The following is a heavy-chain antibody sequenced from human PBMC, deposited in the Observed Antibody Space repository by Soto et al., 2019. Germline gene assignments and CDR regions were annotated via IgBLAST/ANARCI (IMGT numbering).Heavy chain of an antibody. CDR3: ARDFSGSG. CDR1: GFTFSSYA. CDR2: ISSSSSYI. J-gene: IGHJ4*02. D-gene: IGHD6-25*01. V-gene: IGHV3-21*01. Sequence: PGGSLRLSCASSGFTFSSYAMSWVRQAPGKGLEWVSSISSSSSYIYYADSVKGRFTISRDNAKNSLYLQMNSLRAEDTAVYYCARDFSGSGWGQGTLVTVSS.